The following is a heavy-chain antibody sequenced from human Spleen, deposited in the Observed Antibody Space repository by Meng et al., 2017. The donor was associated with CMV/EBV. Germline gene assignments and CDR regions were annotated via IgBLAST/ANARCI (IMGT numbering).Heavy chain of an antibody. CDR3: ARAGLRDYDFWSSYYRDAFDI. D-gene: IGHD3-3*01. J-gene: IGHJ3*02. CDR1: GGTFSSYT. V-gene: IGHV1-69*02. CDR2: IIPKIGLA. Sequence: SVKVSCKASGGTFSSYTISWVRQAPGQGLEWMGRIIPKIGLANYAQDFQGRVTITADKSTSTAYMDLSGLRSEDTAVYYCARAGLRDYDFWSSYYRDAFDIWGQGTMVTVSS.